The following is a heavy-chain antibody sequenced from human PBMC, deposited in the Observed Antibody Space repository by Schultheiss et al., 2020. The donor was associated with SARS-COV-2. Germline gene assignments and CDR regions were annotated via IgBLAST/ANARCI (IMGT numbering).Heavy chain of an antibody. CDR3: ARGSYSSGFMGGVYYYYGMDV. J-gene: IGHJ6*02. Sequence: SETLSLTCAVYGGSFSGYYWSWIRQPPGKGLEWIGSIYYSGSTYYNPSLKSRVTISVDTSKNQFSLKLSSVTAADTAVYYCARGSYSSGFMGGVYYYYGMDVWGQGTTVTVSS. D-gene: IGHD6-25*01. V-gene: IGHV4-34*01. CDR2: IYYSGST. CDR1: GGSFSGYY.